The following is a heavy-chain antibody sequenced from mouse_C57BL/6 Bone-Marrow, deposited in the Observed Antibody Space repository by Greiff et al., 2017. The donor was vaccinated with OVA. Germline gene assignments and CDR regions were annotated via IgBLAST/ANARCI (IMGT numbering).Heavy chain of an antibody. V-gene: IGHV1-82*01. CDR2: IYPGDGDT. D-gene: IGHD1-1*01. J-gene: IGHJ2*01. Sequence: QVQLQQSGPELVKPGASVKISCKASGYAFSSSWMNWVKQRPGKGLEWIGRIYPGDGDTNYNGKFKGKATLTADKSSSTAYMQLSSLTSEDSAVYFCARGKDYGSSHFDYWGQGTTLTVSS. CDR1: GYAFSSSW. CDR3: ARGKDYGSSHFDY.